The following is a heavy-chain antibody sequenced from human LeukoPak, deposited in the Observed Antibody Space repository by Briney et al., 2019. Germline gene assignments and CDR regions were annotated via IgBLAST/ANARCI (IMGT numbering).Heavy chain of an antibody. V-gene: IGHV1-8*02. Sequence: VASVKVSCKASGYTFTSYDINWVRQATGQGLEWMGWMNPNSGNTGYAQKFQGRVTMTTDTSTSTAYMELRSLRSDDTAVYYCARGGGYCSSTSCYTGIIRGWFDPWGQGTLVTVSS. J-gene: IGHJ5*02. CDR3: ARGGGYCSSTSCYTGIIRGWFDP. CDR2: MNPNSGNT. CDR1: GYTFTSYD. D-gene: IGHD2-2*02.